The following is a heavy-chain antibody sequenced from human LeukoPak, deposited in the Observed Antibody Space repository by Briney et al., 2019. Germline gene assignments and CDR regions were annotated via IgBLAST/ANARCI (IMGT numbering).Heavy chain of an antibody. CDR1: GFSFSSYF. CDR2: ISSSGSTI. V-gene: IGHV3-48*04. J-gene: IGHJ6*02. CDR3: ARDPDGSGMDYYYGMDV. Sequence: PGGSLRLSCAASGFSFSSYFMNWVRQAPGKGLEWVSYISSSGSTIYYADSVKGRFTISRDNAKNSLYLQMNSLRAEDTAVYYCARDPDGSGMDYYYGMDVWGQGTTVTVSS. D-gene: IGHD3-10*01.